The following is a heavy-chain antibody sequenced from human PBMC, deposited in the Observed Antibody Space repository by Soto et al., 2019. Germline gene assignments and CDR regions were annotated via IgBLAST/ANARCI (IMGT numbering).Heavy chain of an antibody. CDR2: ISYDGSNK. Sequence: PGGSLRLSCAASGFTFSSYGMHWVRQAPGKGLEWVAVISYDGSNKYYADSVKGRFTISRDSSKNTLYLQMNSLRAEDTAVYYCAKDLLLMTPGPFDPWGQGTLVTVSS. V-gene: IGHV3-30*18. J-gene: IGHJ5*02. CDR3: AKDLLLMTPGPFDP. D-gene: IGHD2-8*01. CDR1: GFTFSSYG.